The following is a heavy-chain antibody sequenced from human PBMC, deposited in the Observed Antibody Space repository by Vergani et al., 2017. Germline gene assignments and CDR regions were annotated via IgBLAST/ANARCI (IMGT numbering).Heavy chain of an antibody. CDR2: IYYSGST. V-gene: IGHV4-59*01. CDR1: GGSISSYY. J-gene: IGHJ6*03. D-gene: IGHD2-2*01. Sequence: QVQLQESGPGLVKPSETLSLTCTVSGGSISSYYWSWIRQPPGKGLEWIGYIYYSGSTNYNPSLKSRVTISVDTSKNQFSLKLSSVTAADTAVYYCARVLPAAPPLGYYYMDVWGKGTTVTVSS. CDR3: ARVLPAAPPLGYYYMDV.